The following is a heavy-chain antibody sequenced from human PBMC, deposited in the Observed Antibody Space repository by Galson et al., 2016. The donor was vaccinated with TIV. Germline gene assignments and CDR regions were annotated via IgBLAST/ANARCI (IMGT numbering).Heavy chain of an antibody. D-gene: IGHD6-19*01. CDR1: GDSISRTSYF. CDR2: DFYSGST. Sequence: SETLSLTCTVSGDSISRTSYFWGWIRQSPGKGLEWIGSDFYSGSTFYSGNIYYTPSLKSRLTISVDTSKNQFSLRLSSVTAADTAVYSGARHSGAVAGYDYGMDVWGQGTTVTGSS. J-gene: IGHJ6*02. V-gene: IGHV4-39*01. CDR3: ARHSGAVAGYDYGMDV.